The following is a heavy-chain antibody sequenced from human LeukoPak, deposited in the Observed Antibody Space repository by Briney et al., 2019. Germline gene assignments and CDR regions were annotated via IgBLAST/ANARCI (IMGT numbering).Heavy chain of an antibody. CDR1: GFTFSSYA. CDR3: AKDLLSSTSSLNWYFDL. Sequence: GGSLRLSCAASGFTFSSYAMSWVRQAPGKGLEWVSAISGSGGSTYYADTVKGRLTISRDNSKNTLYLQMNSLRAEDTAVYYCAKDLLSSTSSLNWYFDLWGRGTLVTVSS. D-gene: IGHD2-2*01. CDR2: ISGSGGST. V-gene: IGHV3-23*01. J-gene: IGHJ2*01.